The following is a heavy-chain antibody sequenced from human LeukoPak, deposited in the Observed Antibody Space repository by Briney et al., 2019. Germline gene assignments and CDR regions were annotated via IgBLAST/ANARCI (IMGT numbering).Heavy chain of an antibody. D-gene: IGHD1-26*01. V-gene: IGHV3-7*01. CDR1: GFTFSSYW. J-gene: IGHJ6*02. CDR3: ARDPVGGSYYDYYYYGMDV. CDR2: IKQDGSEK. Sequence: PGGSLLLSCAASGFTFSSYWMSWVRPAPGRGLEWVANIKQDGSEKYYVDSVKGRFTISRDNAKNSLYLQMNSLRAEDTAVYYCARDPVGGSYYDYYYYGMDVWGQGTTVTVSS.